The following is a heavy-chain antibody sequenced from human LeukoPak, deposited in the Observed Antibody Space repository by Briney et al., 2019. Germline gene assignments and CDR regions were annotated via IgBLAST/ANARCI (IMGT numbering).Heavy chain of an antibody. Sequence: GRSLRLSCAASGFTFSSYGMHWVRQAPGKGLEWVAVISYDGSNKYYADSVKGRFTISRDNSKNTLYLQMNSLRAEDTAVYYCAKGNFGRYDSSGYFGYWGQGTLVTVSS. V-gene: IGHV3-30*18. D-gene: IGHD3-22*01. CDR1: GFTFSSYG. J-gene: IGHJ4*02. CDR2: ISYDGSNK. CDR3: AKGNFGRYDSSGYFGY.